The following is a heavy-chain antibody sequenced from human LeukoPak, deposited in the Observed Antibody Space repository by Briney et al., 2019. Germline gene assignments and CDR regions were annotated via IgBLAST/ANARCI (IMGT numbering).Heavy chain of an antibody. J-gene: IGHJ4*02. CDR1: GFTVSDYS. Sequence: GGSLRLSCAASGFTVSDYSMAWVRQAPGKGLEWVSAISGSGSYTDYADSVKGRFTISKDNSKNTLYMRMSSLRAEDTAVYYCAKSHHVTAIDYWGQGTLVTVSS. CDR2: ISGSGSYT. V-gene: IGHV3-23*01. CDR3: AKSHHVTAIDY. D-gene: IGHD2-21*02.